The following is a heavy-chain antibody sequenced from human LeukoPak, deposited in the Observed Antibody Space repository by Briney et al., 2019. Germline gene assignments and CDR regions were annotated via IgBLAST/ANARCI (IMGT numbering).Heavy chain of an antibody. V-gene: IGHV3-21*01. Sequence: PGGSLRLSCVASGFTLSSYNMNWVRQAPGKGLEWVSFISSSSGYIYYADSVKGRFTISRDNAKNSLCLQMNSLRAEVTAVYYCAREDWTKWGQGTLVTVSS. CDR3: AREDWTK. CDR1: GFTLSSYN. D-gene: IGHD3/OR15-3a*01. J-gene: IGHJ4*02. CDR2: ISSSSGYI.